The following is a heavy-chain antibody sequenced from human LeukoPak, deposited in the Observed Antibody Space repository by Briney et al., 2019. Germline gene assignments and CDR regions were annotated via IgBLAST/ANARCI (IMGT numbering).Heavy chain of an antibody. CDR3: ARDYQLLSAPSFDY. V-gene: IGHV3-7*01. CDR2: IKQDGSEK. Sequence: GGSLRLSCAASGFTFSSYWMSWVRQAPGKGLEWVANIKQDGSEKYYVDSVKGRFTISRDNAKNSLYLQMNSLRAEDTAVYYCARDYQLLSAPSFDYWGQGTLVTVSS. J-gene: IGHJ4*02. CDR1: GFTFSSYW. D-gene: IGHD2-2*01.